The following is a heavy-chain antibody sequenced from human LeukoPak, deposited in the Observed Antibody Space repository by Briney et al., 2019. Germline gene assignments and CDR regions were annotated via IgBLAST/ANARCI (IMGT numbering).Heavy chain of an antibody. J-gene: IGHJ4*02. CDR1: GYTFTNYY. V-gene: IGHV1-46*01. D-gene: IGHD2-2*01. Sequence: ASVKVSCKASGYTFTNYYMHWVRQAPGQGLEWMGIMNPSGSNTSYAQKFQGRVTMTRDTSTSTVYMELSSLRSEGTAVYYCARSGSSTSCPRDYWGQGTLVTVAS. CDR2: MNPSGSNT. CDR3: ARSGSSTSCPRDY.